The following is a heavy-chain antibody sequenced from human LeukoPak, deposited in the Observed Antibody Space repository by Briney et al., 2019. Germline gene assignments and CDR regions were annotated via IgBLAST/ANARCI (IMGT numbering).Heavy chain of an antibody. Sequence: GGSLRLSCAASGFRLSGYWMHWVRQGPGKGLVWVSRINTDGSTTTYADSVKGRFTISRDTAKNTLYLQMNSLRVEDTAVYCCARVAGGTTFDYWGQGALVTVSS. CDR1: GFRLSGYW. J-gene: IGHJ4*02. D-gene: IGHD6-13*01. V-gene: IGHV3-74*01. CDR3: ARVAGGTTFDY. CDR2: INTDGSTT.